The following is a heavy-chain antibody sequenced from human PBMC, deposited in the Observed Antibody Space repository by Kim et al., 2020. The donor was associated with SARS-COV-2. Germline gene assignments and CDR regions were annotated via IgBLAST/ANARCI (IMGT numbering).Heavy chain of an antibody. J-gene: IGHJ3*02. D-gene: IGHD6-19*01. CDR2: ISSSSTI. CDR3: AREARSEQWLVWNDAFDI. CDR1: GFTFSSYS. V-gene: IGHV3-48*02. Sequence: GGSLRLSCAASGFTFSSYSMNWVRQAPGKGLEWVSYISSSSTIYYADSVKGRFTISRDNAKNSLYLQMNSLRDEDTAVYYCAREARSEQWLVWNDAFDI.